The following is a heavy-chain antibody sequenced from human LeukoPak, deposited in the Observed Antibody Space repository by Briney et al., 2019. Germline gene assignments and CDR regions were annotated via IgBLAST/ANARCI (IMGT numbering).Heavy chain of an antibody. J-gene: IGHJ4*02. D-gene: IGHD4-23*01. CDR3: AKDRWTGSYYFDF. Sequence: GGSLRLSCAASGFTVSSNYMSWVRQAPGKGLEWVSVIYSDGTTYYADSVKGRFTISRDNSKSTLYLQMNSLRPADTAVYYCAKDRWTGSYYFDFWGQGALLTVSS. CDR1: GFTVSSNY. CDR2: IYSDGTT. V-gene: IGHV3-66*02.